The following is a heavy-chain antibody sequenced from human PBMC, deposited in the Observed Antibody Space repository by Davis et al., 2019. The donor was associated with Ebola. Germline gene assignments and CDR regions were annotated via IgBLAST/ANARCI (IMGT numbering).Heavy chain of an antibody. Sequence: SETLSLTCTVSGGSISSYYWSWIRQPPGKGLEWIGYIYYSGSTNYNPSLKSRITISVDTSKNQFSLRLSSVTAADTAVYYCARDDGSGWPYGMDVWGQGTLVTVSS. CDR3: ARDDGSGWPYGMDV. V-gene: IGHV4-59*12. D-gene: IGHD6-19*01. CDR1: GGSISSYY. CDR2: IYYSGST. J-gene: IGHJ6*02.